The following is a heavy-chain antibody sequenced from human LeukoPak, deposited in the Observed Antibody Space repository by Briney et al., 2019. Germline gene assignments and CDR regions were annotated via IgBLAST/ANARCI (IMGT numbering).Heavy chain of an antibody. J-gene: IGHJ6*02. Sequence: ASVKVSCKASGYTFTSYGISWVRQAPGQGLEWMGWISAYNGNTNYAQKLQGRVTMTTDTSTSTAYMELRSLRSDDTAVYYCARAQRYCSSTSCYDDYYYGMDVWGQGTTVTVSS. V-gene: IGHV1-18*01. CDR1: GYTFTSYG. CDR3: ARAQRYCSSTSCYDDYYYGMDV. CDR2: ISAYNGNT. D-gene: IGHD2-2*01.